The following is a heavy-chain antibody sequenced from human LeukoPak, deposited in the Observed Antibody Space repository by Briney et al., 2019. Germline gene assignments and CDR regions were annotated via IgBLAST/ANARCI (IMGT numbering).Heavy chain of an antibody. CDR1: GGTFSSYA. J-gene: IGHJ4*02. CDR3: ARDETVTNDSSHFDY. CDR2: IIPILGIA. D-gene: IGHD4-17*01. Sequence: GASVKVSCKASGGTFSSYAISWVRQAPGQGLEWMGRIIPILGIANYAQKFQGRVTITADKSTSTAYMELSSLRSEDTAVYYCARDETVTNDSSHFDYWGQGTLVTVSS. V-gene: IGHV1-69*04.